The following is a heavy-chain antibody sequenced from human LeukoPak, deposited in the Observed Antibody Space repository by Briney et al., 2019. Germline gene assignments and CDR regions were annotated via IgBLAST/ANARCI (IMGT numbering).Heavy chain of an antibody. CDR3: ATGFEYYYDSSGYSS. D-gene: IGHD3-22*01. J-gene: IGHJ5*02. Sequence: ASVKVSCKASGYTFTGYYMHWVRQAPGKGLEWMGGFDPEDGETIYAQKFQGRVTMTEDTSTDTAYMELSSLRSEDTAVYYCATGFEYYYDSSGYSSWGQGTLVTVSS. CDR2: FDPEDGET. V-gene: IGHV1-24*01. CDR1: GYTFTGYY.